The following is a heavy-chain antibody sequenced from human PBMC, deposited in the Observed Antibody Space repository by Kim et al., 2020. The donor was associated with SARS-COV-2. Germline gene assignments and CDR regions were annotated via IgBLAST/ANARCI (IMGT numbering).Heavy chain of an antibody. D-gene: IGHD2-15*01. J-gene: IGHJ4*02. Sequence: GGSLRLSCAASGFTFSSHTMNWVRQAPGKGLEWISSISSSPSSSYIYYTDSVKGRFTISRDNAKNSLYLQMNSLRVEDTAVYYCARGRLIGYCSGGSCSFTPFDYWGQGTLFTVSS. CDR3: ARGRLIGYCSGGSCSFTPFDY. V-gene: IGHV3-21*06. CDR2: ISSSPSSSYI. CDR1: GFTFSSHT.